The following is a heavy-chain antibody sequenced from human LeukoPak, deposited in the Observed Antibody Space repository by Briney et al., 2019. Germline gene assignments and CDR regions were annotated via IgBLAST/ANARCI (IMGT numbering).Heavy chain of an antibody. J-gene: IGHJ4*02. CDR3: ARGRESGSYSR. D-gene: IGHD1-26*01. CDR2: ISYSGST. CDR1: GGSLSPYY. Sequence: SETLSLTCTVSGGSLSPYYWSWIRQSPGKGLEWIGYISYSGSTNSHPSLKSRVTISVDMSKPQFYLELSSVTAADTAVYYCARGRESGSYSRWGQGTLVTVSS. V-gene: IGHV4-59*01.